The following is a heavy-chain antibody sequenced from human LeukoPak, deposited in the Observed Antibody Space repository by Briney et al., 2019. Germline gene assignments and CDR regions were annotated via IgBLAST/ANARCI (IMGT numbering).Heavy chain of an antibody. V-gene: IGHV1-18*01. Sequence: ASVKVSCKASGYTFTSYGISWVRQAPGQGLEWMGWISAYNGNTNYAQKLQGRVTMTTDTSTSTAYMELRSLRSEDTAVYYCARSAGEDLAAAGTFDYWGQGTLVTVSS. J-gene: IGHJ4*02. D-gene: IGHD6-13*01. CDR1: GYTFTSYG. CDR2: ISAYNGNT. CDR3: ARSAGEDLAAAGTFDY.